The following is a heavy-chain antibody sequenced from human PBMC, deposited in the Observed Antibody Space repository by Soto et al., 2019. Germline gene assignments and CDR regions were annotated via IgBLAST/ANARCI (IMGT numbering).Heavy chain of an antibody. D-gene: IGHD3-10*01. CDR1: GYTFSNYD. J-gene: IGHJ4*02. Sequence: QVQLVQSGAELKKPGASVKVSCKASGYTFSNYDMNWVRQATGQGPEWIGWVNPNNGDTGYAQKFQGRVTLTTDISTTIAYMELTSLRSEDTAFYYCAKVSRKGSAIDFDYWGQGTLITVSS. V-gene: IGHV1-8*01. CDR2: VNPNNGDT. CDR3: AKVSRKGSAIDFDY.